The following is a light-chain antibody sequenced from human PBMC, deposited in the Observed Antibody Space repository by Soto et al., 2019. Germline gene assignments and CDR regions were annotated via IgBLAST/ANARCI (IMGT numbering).Light chain of an antibody. CDR1: QSISSY. CDR3: QPRYSTLSIP. Sequence: RDRVTITCRASQSISSYLNWYQQKPGKAPKLLIYAASSLQSGVPSRFSGSGSGTDFTLTIRSLQPEDFPTYPCQPRYSTLSIPFSHGTPLEIK. V-gene: IGKV1-39*01. J-gene: IGKJ5*01. CDR2: AAS.